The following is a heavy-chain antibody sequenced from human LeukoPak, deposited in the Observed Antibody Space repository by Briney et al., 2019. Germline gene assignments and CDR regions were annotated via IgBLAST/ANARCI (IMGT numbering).Heavy chain of an antibody. D-gene: IGHD3-9*01. CDR2: ITNGGSTI. J-gene: IGHJ6*02. CDR1: GFDFSAFD. V-gene: IGHV3-11*01. Sequence: GESLRLSCAASGFDFSAFDMHWVRQAPGKGLEWVSYITNGGSTIHHADSVKGRFTISRDNAKKTLYLQMNSLRAEDTAVYYCARSIGLTGGGVDVWGQGTTVTVSS. CDR3: ARSIGLTGGGVDV.